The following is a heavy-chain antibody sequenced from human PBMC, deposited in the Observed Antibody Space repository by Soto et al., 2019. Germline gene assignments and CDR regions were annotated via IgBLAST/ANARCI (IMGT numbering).Heavy chain of an antibody. CDR2: ISGSGGST. CDR1: GFTFSSYA. V-gene: IGHV3-23*01. Sequence: EVQLLESGGGLVQPGGSLILSCAASGFTFSSYAMSWVRQAPGKGLEWVSAISGSGGSTYYADSVKGRFTISRDNSKNTLYLQMNSLRAEDTAVYYCAKQIIEWELLEGSSYWGQGTLVTVSS. D-gene: IGHD1-26*01. J-gene: IGHJ4*02. CDR3: AKQIIEWELLEGSSY.